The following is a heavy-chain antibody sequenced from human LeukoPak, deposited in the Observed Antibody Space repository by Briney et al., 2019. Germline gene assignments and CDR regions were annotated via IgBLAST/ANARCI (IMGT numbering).Heavy chain of an antibody. CDR2: IYPGDSDT. CDR3: ARSHSSSWAIFDY. J-gene: IGHJ4*02. Sequence: GKSLKISCKGSGYSFTTYWITWVRQMPGKGLEWMGIIYPGDSDTRYSPSFQGQVTISADKSISTAYLQWSSLKASDTAMYYCARSHSSSWAIFDYWGQGTLVTVSS. V-gene: IGHV5-51*01. CDR1: GYSFTTYW. D-gene: IGHD6-13*01.